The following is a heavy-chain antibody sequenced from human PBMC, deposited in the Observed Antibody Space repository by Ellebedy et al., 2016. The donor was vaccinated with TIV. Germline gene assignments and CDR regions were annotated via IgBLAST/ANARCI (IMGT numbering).Heavy chain of an antibody. V-gene: IGHV3-7*01. CDR1: GFTFSNYW. D-gene: IGHD3-10*01. CDR2: IKQEGSEK. J-gene: IGHJ4*02. Sequence: GESLKISXVVSGFTFSNYWMSWIRQAPGKGPEWVSNIKQEGSEKNYVDSVKGRFTISRDNAKNSLYLEMNSLRVDDTAMYYCARDQPFGSFWGQGTLVTVSS. CDR3: ARDQPFGSF.